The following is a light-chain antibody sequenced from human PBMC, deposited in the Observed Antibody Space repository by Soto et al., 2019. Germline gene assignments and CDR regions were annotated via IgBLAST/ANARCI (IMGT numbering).Light chain of an antibody. V-gene: IGLV2-11*01. Sequence: QPLLSQPPSVSGSPGRSFTISCTGTAKDVGAYNYVSWYQQHPGRPPKPLIYGVVRWPSGVPDRFSGSKSGNTASLTISGLQAEDEADSFCCSYAGGYTYLFGTGTKVTVL. CDR2: GVV. J-gene: IGLJ1*01. CDR3: CSYAGGYTYL. CDR1: AKDVGAYNY.